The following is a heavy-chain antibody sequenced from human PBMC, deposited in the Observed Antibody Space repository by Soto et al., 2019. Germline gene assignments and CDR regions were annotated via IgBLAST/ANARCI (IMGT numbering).Heavy chain of an antibody. D-gene: IGHD2-2*02. J-gene: IGHJ6*02. Sequence: ASVKVSCKASGYTFTGYYMHWVRQAPGQGLEWMGWINPNSGGTNYAQKFQGRVTMTEDTSADTAYMELSSLRSEDTAVYYCARVKGAIPHYYYGMDVWGQGTTVTVSS. CDR2: INPNSGGT. CDR1: GYTFTGYY. CDR3: ARVKGAIPHYYYGMDV. V-gene: IGHV1-2*02.